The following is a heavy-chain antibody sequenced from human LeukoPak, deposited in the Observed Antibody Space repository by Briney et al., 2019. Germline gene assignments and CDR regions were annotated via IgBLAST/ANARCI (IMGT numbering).Heavy chain of an antibody. CDR3: ASLGGSGWSVGGYYYGMDV. J-gene: IGHJ6*02. D-gene: IGHD6-19*01. V-gene: IGHV3-21*01. Sequence: GGSLRLSCAASGFTFSSYSMNWVRQAPGKGLEWVSSISSSSSYIYYADSVKGRFTISRDNAKNPLYLQMNSLRAEDTAVYYCASLGGSGWSVGGYYYGMDVWGQGTTVTVSS. CDR1: GFTFSSYS. CDR2: ISSSSSYI.